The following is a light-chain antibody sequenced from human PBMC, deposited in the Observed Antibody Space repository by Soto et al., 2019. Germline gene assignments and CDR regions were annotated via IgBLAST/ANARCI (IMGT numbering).Light chain of an antibody. CDR3: QQYSSHST. CDR1: HSLDSY. Sequence: ETVLTQSPATLSLSPGERATLSCRASHSLDSYLAWYQKKPGQAPRLLIYDTSNRASGIPARFSGSGSGTEFSLTISSLQPDDFATYYCQQYSSHSTFGQGTKVDIK. V-gene: IGKV3-11*01. CDR2: DTS. J-gene: IGKJ1*01.